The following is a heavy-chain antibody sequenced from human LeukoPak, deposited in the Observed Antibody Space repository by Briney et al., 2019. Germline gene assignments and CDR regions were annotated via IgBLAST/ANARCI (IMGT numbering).Heavy chain of an antibody. CDR2: IRHDGSDK. V-gene: IGHV3-30*02. CDR1: GFIFSSYG. D-gene: IGHD2-15*01. Sequence: GRSLRLSCAASGFIFSSYGMHWVRQAPGKGLEWGAFIRHDGSDKNYADSVKGRFTISRDNSKNTLYLQMNSLRADDTAVYYCVRSNRGHCSGGSCFADDFDIWGQGTMVTVSS. CDR3: VRSNRGHCSGGSCFADDFDI. J-gene: IGHJ3*02.